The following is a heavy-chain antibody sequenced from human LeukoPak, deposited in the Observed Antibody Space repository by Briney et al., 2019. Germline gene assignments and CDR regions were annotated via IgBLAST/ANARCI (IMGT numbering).Heavy chain of an antibody. CDR1: GGSISSYY. V-gene: IGHV4-59*01. D-gene: IGHD5-24*01. CDR2: IYYSGST. CDR3: ARERRDGYNRAVDY. J-gene: IGHJ4*02. Sequence: PSETLSLTCTVSGGSISSYYWSWIRQPPGKGLEWIGHIYYSGSTNYNPSLKSRVTISVDTSKNQFSLKLSSVTAADTAVYYCARERRDGYNRAVDYWGQGTLVTVSS.